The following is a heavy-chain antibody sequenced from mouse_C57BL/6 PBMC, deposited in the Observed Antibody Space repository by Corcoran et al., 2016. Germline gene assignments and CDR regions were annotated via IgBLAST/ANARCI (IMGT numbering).Heavy chain of an antibody. CDR1: GYTFTDYY. CDR2: IFPGSGST. J-gene: IGHJ1*03. D-gene: IGHD1-1*01. V-gene: IGHV1-75*01. CDR3: ARSYYYGSSFWYFDV. Sequence: QVQLQQSGPELVKPGASVKISCKASGYTFTDYYINWVKQRPGQGLEWIGWIFPGSGSTYYNEKFKGKATLTVDKSSNTAYMLLSSLTSEDSAVYFCARSYYYGSSFWYFDVWGTGTTVTVSS.